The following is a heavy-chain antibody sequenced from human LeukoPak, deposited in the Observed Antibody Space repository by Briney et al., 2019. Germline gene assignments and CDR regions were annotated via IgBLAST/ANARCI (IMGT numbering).Heavy chain of an antibody. Sequence: RSGGSLRLSCAASGFTFSSYGMHWVRQAPGKGLEWVAVISYDGSNKYYADSVKGRFTISRDNSKNTLYLQMNSLRAEDTAVYYCSREGGGLGSCSGDTCYSPFYFGMDVWGQGTTVTVSS. CDR3: SREGGGLGSCSGDTCYSPFYFGMDV. V-gene: IGHV3-30*03. D-gene: IGHD2-15*01. J-gene: IGHJ6*02. CDR2: ISYDGSNK. CDR1: GFTFSSYG.